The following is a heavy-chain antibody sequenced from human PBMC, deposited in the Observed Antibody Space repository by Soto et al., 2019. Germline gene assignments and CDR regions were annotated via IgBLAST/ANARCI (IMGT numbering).Heavy chain of an antibody. Sequence: GGSLRLSCAASGFTFDDYAMHWVRQAPGKGLEWVSGISWNSGSIGYADSVKGRLTISRDNAKNSLYLQMNSLRAEDTALYYCAKGLSKWTPYYCGMDVWGQGTTVTVSS. CDR1: GFTFDDYA. CDR3: AKGLSKWTPYYCGMDV. D-gene: IGHD1-26*01. V-gene: IGHV3-9*01. CDR2: ISWNSGSI. J-gene: IGHJ6*02.